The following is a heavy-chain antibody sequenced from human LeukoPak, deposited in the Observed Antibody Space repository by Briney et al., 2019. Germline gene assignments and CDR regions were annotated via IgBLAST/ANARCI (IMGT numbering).Heavy chain of an antibody. V-gene: IGHV3-11*06. J-gene: IGHJ4*02. D-gene: IGHD5-24*01. CDR1: GFTFSNYW. CDR3: ARDYKYAFDN. CDR2: IGIDSGNT. Sequence: GGSLRLSCAASGFTFSNYWMSWVRQAPGKGLEWISYIGIDSGNTNYADSVKGRFTISGDKAKNSLYLQMNSLRVEDTAVYYCARDYKYAFDNWGQGTLVTVSS.